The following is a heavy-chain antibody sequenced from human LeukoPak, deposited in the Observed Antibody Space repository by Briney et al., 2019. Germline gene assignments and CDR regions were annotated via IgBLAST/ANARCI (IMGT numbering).Heavy chain of an antibody. CDR3: AKGLLGSWYFFDY. Sequence: GGSLRLSCAASGFTFSKFAMSWVRQAPGKGPEWVSTISSSGGDTYYADSVKGRFTVSRDNSKNTLFLQMNSLRAEDTALYYCAKGLLGSWYFFDYWGQGTLVTVSS. D-gene: IGHD6-13*01. CDR1: GFTFSKFA. CDR2: ISSSGGDT. V-gene: IGHV3-23*01. J-gene: IGHJ4*02.